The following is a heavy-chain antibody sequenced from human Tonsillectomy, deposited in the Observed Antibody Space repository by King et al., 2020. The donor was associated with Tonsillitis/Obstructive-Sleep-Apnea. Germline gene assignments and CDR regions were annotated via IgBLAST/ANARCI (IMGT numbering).Heavy chain of an antibody. CDR3: ARALSTAYFDY. CDR1: GFGFHYYT. Sequence: QLVQSGGGPVKTGGSLRLSCAASGFGFHYYTLDVVRQAPGKGLEWVSSIDGSSNHIYYSDSVKGRFTISRDNAKSSLYLHMNSLRAEDTAVYYCARALSTAYFDYWGQGTLVAVSS. CDR2: IDGSSNHI. J-gene: IGHJ4*02. V-gene: IGHV3-21*01.